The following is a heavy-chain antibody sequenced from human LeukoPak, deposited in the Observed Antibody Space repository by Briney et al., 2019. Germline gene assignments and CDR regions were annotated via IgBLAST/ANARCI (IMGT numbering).Heavy chain of an antibody. CDR2: IYHSGST. CDR3: ASGSGSYRYFDY. Sequence: PSETLSLTCAVSGGSISSGGYSWSWIRQPPGKGLEWIGYIYHSGSTYYNPSLKSRVTISVDRSKNQFSLKLSSVTAADTAVYYCASGSGSYRYFDYWGQGTLVTVSS. CDR1: GGSISSGGYS. V-gene: IGHV4-30-2*01. D-gene: IGHD3-10*01. J-gene: IGHJ4*02.